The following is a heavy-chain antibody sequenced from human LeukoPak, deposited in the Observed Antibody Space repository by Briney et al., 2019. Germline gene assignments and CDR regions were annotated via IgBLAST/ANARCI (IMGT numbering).Heavy chain of an antibody. CDR3: ARLRGTYAFDI. J-gene: IGHJ3*02. Sequence: GGSLRLSCAASGFTFSDYFMNWIRQAPGKGLEWVSYISSSGSIIYYADSVKGRFTISRDNAKNSLYLQMNSLRAEDTAVYYCARLRGTYAFDIWGQGTMVTVSS. CDR1: GFTFSDYF. V-gene: IGHV3-11*04. D-gene: IGHD1-26*01. CDR2: ISSSGSII.